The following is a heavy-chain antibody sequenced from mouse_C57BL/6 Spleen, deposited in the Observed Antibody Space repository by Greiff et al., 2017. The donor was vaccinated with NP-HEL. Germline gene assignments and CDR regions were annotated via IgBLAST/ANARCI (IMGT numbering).Heavy chain of an antibody. CDR1: GYTFTSYW. D-gene: IGHD3-2*02. J-gene: IGHJ4*01. Sequence: VQLQESGAELAKPGASVKLSCKASGYTFTSYWMHWVKQRPGQGLEWIGYINPSSGYTKYNQKFKDKATLTADKSSSTAYMQLSSLTYEYSAVYYCARRDSSGGDAMDYWGQGTSVTVSS. V-gene: IGHV1-7*01. CDR3: ARRDSSGGDAMDY. CDR2: INPSSGYT.